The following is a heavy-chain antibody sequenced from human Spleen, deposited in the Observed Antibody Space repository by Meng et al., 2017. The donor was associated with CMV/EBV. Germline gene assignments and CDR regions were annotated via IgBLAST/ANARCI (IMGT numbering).Heavy chain of an antibody. CDR3: ARDKSAVPSCSGGDCYYFYHGMDV. D-gene: IGHD2-15*01. CDR2: ISSSSSYI. CDR1: GFTFSSYS. V-gene: IGHV3-21*01. Sequence: GGSLRLSCAASGFTFSSYSMNWVRQAPGKGLEWVSSISSSSSYIYYADSVKGRFTISRDNAKNSLFLQLNSLRAEDTAVYYCARDKSAVPSCSGGDCYYFYHGMDVWGQGTTVTVSS. J-gene: IGHJ6*02.